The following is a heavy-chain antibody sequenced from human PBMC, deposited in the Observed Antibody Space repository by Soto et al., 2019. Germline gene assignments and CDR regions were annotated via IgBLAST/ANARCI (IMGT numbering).Heavy chain of an antibody. Sequence: EVQLLESGGGVVQPGGSLRLSCEASGFNFKKFAMGWVRQAPGEGLEGVSGISCCGGSTSYADSVKGRFTLARDDSKNTLSLQLTSLRFEDTARYFCAKAAGEQWLIPHLDNWGQGTLVTVS. CDR2: ISCCGGST. D-gene: IGHD6-19*01. J-gene: IGHJ4*02. CDR1: GFNFKKFA. CDR3: AKAAGEQWLIPHLDN. V-gene: IGHV3-23*01.